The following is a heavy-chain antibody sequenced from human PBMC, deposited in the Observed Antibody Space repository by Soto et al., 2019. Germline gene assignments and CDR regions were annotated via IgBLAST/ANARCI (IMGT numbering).Heavy chain of an antibody. D-gene: IGHD3-3*01. CDR1: GYTFTSYD. CDR3: ARTLVYDFWSGYLRDDAFDI. Sequence: QVQLVQSGAEVKKPGASVKVSCKASGYTFTSYDINWVRQATGQGLEWMGWMNPNSGNTGYAQKFQGRVTMTRNTSISTAYMELSSLRSEDTAVYYCARTLVYDFWSGYLRDDAFDIWGQGTMVTVSS. CDR2: MNPNSGNT. J-gene: IGHJ3*02. V-gene: IGHV1-8*01.